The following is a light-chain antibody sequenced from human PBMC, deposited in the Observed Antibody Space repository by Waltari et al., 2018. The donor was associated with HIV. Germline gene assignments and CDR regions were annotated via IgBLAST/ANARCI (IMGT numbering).Light chain of an antibody. CDR3: CSYGGSSNWV. CDR2: EGI. CDR1: SSDVGNYNL. Sequence: QSALTQPASVSGSPGQSITISCTGTSSDVGNYNLVSWYQQHPGKAPKLMIYEGIKRPSGVPNRISGSKSGNTASLTISGLQAEDEADYYCCSYGGSSNWVFGGGTKLTVL. V-gene: IGLV2-23*01. J-gene: IGLJ3*02.